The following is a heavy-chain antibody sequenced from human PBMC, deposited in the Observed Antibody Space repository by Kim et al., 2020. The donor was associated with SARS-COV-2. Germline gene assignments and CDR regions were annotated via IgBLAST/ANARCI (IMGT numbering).Heavy chain of an antibody. CDR1: GYSFTSYW. CDR2: IDPSDSYT. D-gene: IGHD2-15*01. V-gene: IGHV5-10-1*01. Sequence: GESLKISCKGSGYSFTSYWISWVRQMPGKGLEWMGRIDPSDSYTNYSPSFQGHVTISADKSISTAYLQWSSLKASDTAMYYCARPTRVGYCSGGSCGAGYWGQGTLVTVSS. J-gene: IGHJ4*02. CDR3: ARPTRVGYCSGGSCGAGY.